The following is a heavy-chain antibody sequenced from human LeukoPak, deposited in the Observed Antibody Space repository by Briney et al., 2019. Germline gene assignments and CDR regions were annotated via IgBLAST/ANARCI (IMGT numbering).Heavy chain of an antibody. J-gene: IGHJ4*02. CDR1: GFTFSSYW. D-gene: IGHD6-13*01. CDR2: IKQDGSEK. CDR3: ARGSFRGYSSSWYFFDY. Sequence: PGGSLRLSCAASGFTFSSYWMSWVRQAPGKGLEWVANIKQDGSEKYYVDSVKGRFTISRDNAKNSLYLQMNSLRAEDTAVYYCARGSFRGYSSSWYFFDYWGQGTLVTVSS. V-gene: IGHV3-7*03.